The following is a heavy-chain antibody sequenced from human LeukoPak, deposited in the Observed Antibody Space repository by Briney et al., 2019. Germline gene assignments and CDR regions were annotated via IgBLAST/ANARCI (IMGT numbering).Heavy chain of an antibody. V-gene: IGHV3-23*01. J-gene: IGHJ4*02. CDR3: AHDPNWEMDY. CDR2: IGRGGGGI. D-gene: IGHD7-27*01. CDR1: GFTFSDYY. Sequence: GGSLRLSCAASGFTFSDYYMEWVRLAPGKGLEWVSIIGRGGGGIHYTDSVRGRFTVSRDDSKNTLYLQMNSLRAEDTALYYCAHDPNWEMDYWGQGVLVTVSS.